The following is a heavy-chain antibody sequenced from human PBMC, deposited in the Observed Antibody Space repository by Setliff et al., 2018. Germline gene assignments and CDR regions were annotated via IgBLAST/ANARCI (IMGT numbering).Heavy chain of an antibody. CDR1: GDSISNDYW. D-gene: IGHD1-1*01. J-gene: IGHJ4*02. V-gene: IGHV4-4*02. CDR2: INQSGTT. CDR3: ARGVRTGHLDS. Sequence: KPWETLSLTCAVSGDSISNDYWWSWVRQPPERELEWIGEINQSGTTNYNPPLKGRATISVDNSKNQFSLNLNSVTVADTAVYFCARGVRTGHLDSWGQGTLVTVSS.